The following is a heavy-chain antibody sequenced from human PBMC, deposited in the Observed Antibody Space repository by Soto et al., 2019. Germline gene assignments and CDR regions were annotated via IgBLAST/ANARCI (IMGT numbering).Heavy chain of an antibody. CDR1: GFTFTSYS. J-gene: IGHJ6*03. Sequence: EVQLVESGGGLVKPGRSLRLSCGTSGFTFTSYSMHWVRQAPGKGLEWVSAITSSSSNRNYEDSLQGRFTISRDNAKNSLYLQMNSLRAEDTAVYDCARGLEWPNYMDVWGKGTTVTVSS. D-gene: IGHD3-3*01. V-gene: IGHV3-21*01. CDR3: ARGLEWPNYMDV. CDR2: ITSSSSNR.